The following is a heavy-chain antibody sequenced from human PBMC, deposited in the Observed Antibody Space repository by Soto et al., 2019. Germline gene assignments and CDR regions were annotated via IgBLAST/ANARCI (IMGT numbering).Heavy chain of an antibody. D-gene: IGHD3-22*01. CDR2: IYYSGST. V-gene: IGHV4-59*01. CDR1: GGSISSYY. CDR3: AREYNYYDSSGYPGNWFDP. Sequence: PSETLSLTCTVSGGSISSYYWSWIRQPPGKGLEWIGYIYYSGSTNYNPSLKSRVTISVDTSKNQFSLKLSSVTAADTAVYYCAREYNYYDSSGYPGNWFDPWGQGTLVTVSS. J-gene: IGHJ5*02.